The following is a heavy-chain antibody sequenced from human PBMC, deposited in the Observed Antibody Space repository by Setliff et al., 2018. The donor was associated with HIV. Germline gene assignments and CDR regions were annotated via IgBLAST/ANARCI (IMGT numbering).Heavy chain of an antibody. CDR2: IYYSGST. Sequence: PSETLSLTCTVSGGSISSHHWSWIRQHPGKGLEWIGSIYYSGSTYYNPSLKSRVTISVDTSKNQFSLKLSSVTAADTAVYYCARVAAADDFDYWGQGTLVTVSS. J-gene: IGHJ4*02. CDR1: GGSISSHH. V-gene: IGHV4-39*01. D-gene: IGHD6-13*01. CDR3: ARVAAADDFDY.